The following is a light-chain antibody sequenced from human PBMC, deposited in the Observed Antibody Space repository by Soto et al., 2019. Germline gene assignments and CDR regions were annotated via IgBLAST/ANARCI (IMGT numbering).Light chain of an antibody. CDR2: DAS. CDR3: QHYGTSAM. Sequence: EIVLTQSPGTLSLSPGERATLSCRASQSVSSSYLAWYQQKPDQAPRLLIYDASRATGIPYRFSGSGSGTDFTLTITRLEPDDFAVYYCQHYGTSAMFGPGNKVDI. J-gene: IGKJ3*01. V-gene: IGKV3-20*01. CDR1: QSVSSSY.